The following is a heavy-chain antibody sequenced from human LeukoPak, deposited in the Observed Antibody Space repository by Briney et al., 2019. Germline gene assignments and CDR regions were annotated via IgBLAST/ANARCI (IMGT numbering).Heavy chain of an antibody. CDR1: GFTFSSYA. CDR3: ARGELYDSRGYYWP. Sequence: GGSLRLSCAASGFTFSSYAMSWVRQAPGKGLEWVSAISASGGSTYYADSVKGRFTISRDNSQNTLYLQVNSLRAEDTAVYYCARGELYDSRGYYWPWGQGTLVTVSS. D-gene: IGHD3-22*01. CDR2: ISASGGST. V-gene: IGHV3-23*01. J-gene: IGHJ5*02.